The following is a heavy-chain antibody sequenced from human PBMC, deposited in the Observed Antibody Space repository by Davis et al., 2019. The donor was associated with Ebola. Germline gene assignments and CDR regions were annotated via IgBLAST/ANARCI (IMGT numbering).Heavy chain of an antibody. D-gene: IGHD3-10*01. J-gene: IGHJ4*02. V-gene: IGHV3-33*06. CDR3: AKVYYASGYFDY. CDR2: IWSDGSNR. Sequence: PGGSLRLSCAASGFTFSSYGMHWVRQAPGKGLEWVAVIWSDGSNRQYADSVKGRFTISRDNSKNTLYLQMNSLRAEDTAVYYCAKVYYASGYFDYWGQGTPVTVSS. CDR1: GFTFSSYG.